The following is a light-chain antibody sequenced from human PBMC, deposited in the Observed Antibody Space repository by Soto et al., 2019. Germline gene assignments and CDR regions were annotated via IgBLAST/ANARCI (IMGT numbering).Light chain of an antibody. CDR2: GAS. CDR3: QQYGSSPRIFT. Sequence: EIVLTQSPGTLSLSPGERATLSCRASQSVSSSYLAWYQQKPGQAPRLLIYGASSRATGIPDRFSGSGSGTDFTITISRLEPEDFAVYYCQQYGSSPRIFTFGPGTKVEIK. CDR1: QSVSSSY. V-gene: IGKV3-20*01. J-gene: IGKJ3*01.